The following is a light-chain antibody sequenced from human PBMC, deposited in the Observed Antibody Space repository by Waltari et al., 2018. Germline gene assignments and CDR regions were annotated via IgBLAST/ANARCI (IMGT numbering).Light chain of an antibody. CDR1: QDISDS. J-gene: IGKJ2*01. V-gene: IGKV1-NL1*01. CDR2: AAS. Sequence: DIQMTQSPSSLSASVGDRVTITCRASQDISDSLAWYQQKPGKAPKLLLYAASTLESGVPSRFSGSESGTDYTLTISSLQPEDSATYHCQHYYSTPYAFGPGTKLEIK. CDR3: QHYYSTPYA.